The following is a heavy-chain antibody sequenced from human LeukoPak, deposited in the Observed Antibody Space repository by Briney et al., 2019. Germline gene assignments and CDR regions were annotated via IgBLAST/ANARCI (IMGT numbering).Heavy chain of an antibody. D-gene: IGHD1-20*01. CDR2: IYYSGST. CDR3: ARGITGYVH. CDR1: GGSISSSSYY. V-gene: IGHV4-39*01. Sequence: PSETLSLTCTVSGGSISSSSYYWGWIRQPPGKGLEWIGSIYYSGSTYYNPSLKSRVTISVDTSKNQFSLKLSSVTAADTAVYYCARGITGYVHWGQGTLVTVS. J-gene: IGHJ4*02.